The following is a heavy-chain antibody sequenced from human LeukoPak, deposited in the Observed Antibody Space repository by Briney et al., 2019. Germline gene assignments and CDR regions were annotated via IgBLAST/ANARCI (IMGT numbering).Heavy chain of an antibody. Sequence: ASVKVSCKASGYTFTGYYMHWVRQAPGQGLEWVGWINPNSGGTNYAQKFQGRVTMTRDTSISTAYMELSRLRSDDAGVYYCARALRGGGGNDYWGQGTLVTVSS. CDR2: INPNSGGT. CDR3: ARALRGGGGNDY. J-gene: IGHJ4*02. V-gene: IGHV1-2*02. D-gene: IGHD3-16*01. CDR1: GYTFTGYY.